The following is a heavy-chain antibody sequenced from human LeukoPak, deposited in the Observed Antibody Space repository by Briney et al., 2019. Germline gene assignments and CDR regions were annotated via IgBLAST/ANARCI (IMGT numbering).Heavy chain of an antibody. D-gene: IGHD4-23*01. CDR2: IKQDGSEK. CDR3: ARDSPHYGGNQGY. V-gene: IGHV3-7*01. J-gene: IGHJ4*02. Sequence: HPGGSLRLSCAASGFTFSSYWMSWVRQAPGKGLEWVANIKQDGSEKYYVDSVKGRFTTSRDNAKNSLYLQMNSLRAEDTAVYYCARDSPHYGGNQGYWGQGTLVTVSS. CDR1: GFTFSSYW.